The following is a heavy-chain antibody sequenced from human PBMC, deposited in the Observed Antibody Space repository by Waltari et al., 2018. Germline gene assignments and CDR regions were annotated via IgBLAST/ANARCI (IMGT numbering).Heavy chain of an antibody. CDR3: AREIGLATSSYFDY. Sequence: EVKLLESGGGLVQMGGYLKLSCVASGFKFVRSDMSWVRQTPGRGLEWVSSIVTSGESTSYADSVKGRFTISRDNSKNQMYLEMNSLTLEDTAVYYCAREIGLATSSYFDYWGQGILVTVSP. J-gene: IGHJ4*02. CDR2: IVTSGEST. CDR1: GFKFVRSD. D-gene: IGHD6-6*01. V-gene: IGHV3-23*01.